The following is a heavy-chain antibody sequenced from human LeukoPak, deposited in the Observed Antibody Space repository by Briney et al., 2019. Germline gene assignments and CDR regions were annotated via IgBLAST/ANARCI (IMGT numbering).Heavy chain of an antibody. Sequence: GESLKISCKGSGNSLTNSWIGWVRQMPGKGLEWMGIIYLGDSDVRYSPSFQGQVTISADKSISSAYLQWSSLKDSDTAMYYCARHGGKYSHSIDSWGQGTLVTVSS. CDR1: GNSLTNSW. D-gene: IGHD3-16*01. J-gene: IGHJ4*02. CDR3: ARHGGKYSHSIDS. CDR2: IYLGDSDV. V-gene: IGHV5-51*01.